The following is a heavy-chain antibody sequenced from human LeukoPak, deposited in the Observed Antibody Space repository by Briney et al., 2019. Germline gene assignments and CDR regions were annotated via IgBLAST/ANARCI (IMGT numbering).Heavy chain of an antibody. CDR1: GFTFNTYT. CDR2: VGRDGSI. Sequence: GGSLRLSCVASGFTFNTYTMNWVRQAPGKGLEWISCVGRDGSIHYADSVKGRITISRDNAKNSLFLQMNSLRAEDTAIYYCARRYYDTTGYAFDVWGQGTMVTVSS. CDR3: ARRYYDTTGYAFDV. V-gene: IGHV3-21*01. D-gene: IGHD3-22*01. J-gene: IGHJ3*01.